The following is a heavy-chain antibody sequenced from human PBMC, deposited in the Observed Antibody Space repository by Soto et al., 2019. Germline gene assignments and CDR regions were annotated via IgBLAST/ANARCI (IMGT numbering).Heavy chain of an antibody. CDR1: GYTFTGYY. D-gene: IGHD1-1*01. CDR3: AREGQATGTSAYYYYGMDV. V-gene: IGHV1-2*04. CDR2: INPNTGGT. Sequence: EASVKVSCKASGYTFTGYYMHWVRQAPGQGLEWMGWINPNTGGTNYAQKFQGWVTMTRDTSISTAYMELSRLRSDDTAVYYCAREGQATGTSAYYYYGMDVWGQGTTVTVSS. J-gene: IGHJ6*02.